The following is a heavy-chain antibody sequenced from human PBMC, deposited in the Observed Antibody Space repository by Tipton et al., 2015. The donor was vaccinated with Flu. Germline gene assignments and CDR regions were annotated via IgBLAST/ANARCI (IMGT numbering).Heavy chain of an antibody. CDR3: TRDSNYYESSASLDIDC. CDR2: INTDGSTT. CDR1: GFTFSGYW. Sequence: SLRLSCAASGFTFSGYWFHWVRQSPGGGLVWLSRINTDGSTTDYADFVEGRFTVSRDNARNTVYLQMNNLRAEDTALYYCTRDSNYYESSASLDIDCCGLRTKVTVSS. V-gene: IGHV3-74*01. D-gene: IGHD3-22*01. J-gene: IGHJ3*01.